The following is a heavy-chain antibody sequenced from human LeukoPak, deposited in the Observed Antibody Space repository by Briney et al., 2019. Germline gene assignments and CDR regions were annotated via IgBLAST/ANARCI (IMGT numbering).Heavy chain of an antibody. D-gene: IGHD5-18*01. Sequence: GGSLRLSCAASGFTFSSYAMSWVRQAPGKGLEWVSAISGNGGSTYYADSVKGRFTISRDNSKNTLYLQMNSLRAEDTAVYYCARYSYGYSFDYWGQGTLVTVSS. CDR3: ARYSYGYSFDY. J-gene: IGHJ4*02. CDR1: GFTFSSYA. V-gene: IGHV3-23*01. CDR2: ISGNGGST.